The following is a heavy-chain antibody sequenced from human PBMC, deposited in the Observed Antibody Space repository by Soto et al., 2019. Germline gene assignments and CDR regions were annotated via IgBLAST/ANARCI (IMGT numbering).Heavy chain of an antibody. D-gene: IGHD1-26*01. V-gene: IGHV3-23*01. J-gene: IGHJ6*02. CDR2: IIDSGGST. Sequence: EVHLLESGGALVQPGGSLRLSCAASGFTFSSCAVGWVRQAPGKGLEWVSDIIDSGGSTYYADAVKGRFTISRDNSKSTLYLQMNSLRAEDTAVYYCGKGRSYYYYYGVDVWGQGATVTVSS. CDR3: GKGRSYYYYYGVDV. CDR1: GFTFSSCA.